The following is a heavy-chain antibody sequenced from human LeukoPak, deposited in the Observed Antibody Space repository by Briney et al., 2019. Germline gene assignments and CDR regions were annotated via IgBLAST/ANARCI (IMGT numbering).Heavy chain of an antibody. V-gene: IGHV1-69*13. Sequence: GAPVKVSCKASGGTFRSYAISWGRQAPGQGLEWMGGVIPIFGTANYAQKFQGRVTITADESTSTAYMELSSLRSEDTAVYYCARDPGLVPAATNWFDPWGQGTLVTVSS. CDR3: ARDPGLVPAATNWFDP. D-gene: IGHD2-2*01. CDR1: GGTFRSYA. J-gene: IGHJ5*02. CDR2: VIPIFGTA.